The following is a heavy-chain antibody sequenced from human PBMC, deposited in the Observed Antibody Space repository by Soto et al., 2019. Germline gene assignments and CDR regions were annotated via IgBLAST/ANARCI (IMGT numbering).Heavy chain of an antibody. CDR2: ISSSSSTI. CDR3: ARDSSSYGPFDY. D-gene: IGHD2-2*01. V-gene: IGHV3-48*01. J-gene: IGHJ4*02. CDR1: GFTFSSYS. Sequence: EVQLVESGGGLVQPGGSLRLSCAASGFTFSSYSMNWVRQAPGKGLEWVSYISSSSSTIYYEDSVKGRFTISRDNAKNSLYLQMNSLRAEDTAVYYCARDSSSYGPFDYWGQGTLLTLSS.